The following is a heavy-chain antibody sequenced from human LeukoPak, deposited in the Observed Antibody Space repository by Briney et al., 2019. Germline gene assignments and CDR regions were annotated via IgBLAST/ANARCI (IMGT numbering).Heavy chain of an antibody. CDR1: GFTFDDHG. D-gene: IGHD3-22*01. Sequence: GGSLRLSCAASGFTFDDHGMSWVRQAPGKGLEWVSGIKWDGGRTGYADSVKGRFTISRDNAKNSLYLQMNSLRAEDTAVYYCARVKAYDSSGYYPEYFQHWGQGTLVTVSS. CDR2: IKWDGGRT. CDR3: ARVKAYDSSGYYPEYFQH. V-gene: IGHV3-20*04. J-gene: IGHJ1*01.